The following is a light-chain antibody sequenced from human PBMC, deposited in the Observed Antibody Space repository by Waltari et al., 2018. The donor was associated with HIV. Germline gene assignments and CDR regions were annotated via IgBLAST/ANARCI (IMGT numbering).Light chain of an antibody. Sequence: DIQMTKSPSSLSASVGERVTITCRASQSISTYLNWYQQRPGKVPKLLIHTSSTLQSGVPSWFSGDTSGTDFTLTISSLQPEDFATYFCQQSYSRPYTFGQGTKLDI. CDR3: QQSYSRPYT. V-gene: IGKV1-39*01. CDR2: TSS. CDR1: QSISTY. J-gene: IGKJ2*01.